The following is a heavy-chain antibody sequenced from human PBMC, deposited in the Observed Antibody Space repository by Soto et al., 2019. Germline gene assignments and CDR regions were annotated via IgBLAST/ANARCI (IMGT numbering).Heavy chain of an antibody. CDR1: GFSFSDYA. J-gene: IGHJ4*02. CDR2: ISASASNI. CDR3: AKDQLRGIAVAGKGSDY. Sequence: EVQLLESGGGLVQPGGSLRLSCAASGFSFSDYAMSWVRQVPGKGLEWVSTISASASNIYYADSVKGRFTISRDNSXNXXYLQLNSLRAEDTAVYYCAKDQLRGIAVAGKGSDYWGQGTLVAVSS. D-gene: IGHD6-19*01. V-gene: IGHV3-23*01.